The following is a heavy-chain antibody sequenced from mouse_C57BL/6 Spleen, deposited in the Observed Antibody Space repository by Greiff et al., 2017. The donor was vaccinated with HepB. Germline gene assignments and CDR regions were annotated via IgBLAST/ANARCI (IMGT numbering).Heavy chain of an antibody. J-gene: IGHJ4*01. CDR1: GYAFSSSW. V-gene: IGHV1-82*01. CDR3: ELITTVVATRGYAMDY. Sequence: VQLQQSGPELVKPGASVKISCKASGYAFSSSWMNWVKQRPGKGLEWIGRIYPGDGDTNYNGKFKGKATLTADKSSSTAYMQLSSLTSEDSAVYFCELITTVVATRGYAMDYWGQGTSVTVSS. D-gene: IGHD1-1*01. CDR2: IYPGDGDT.